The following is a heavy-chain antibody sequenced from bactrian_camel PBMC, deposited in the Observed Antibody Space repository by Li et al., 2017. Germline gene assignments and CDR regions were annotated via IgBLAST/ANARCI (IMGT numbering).Heavy chain of an antibody. CDR2: IDNDEST. CDR1: GYSFRSNC. Sequence: HVQLVESGGGSVQAGGTLRLSCAHSGYSFRSNCMGWFRQAPGKEREIVATIDNDESTAYAESVKGRFTISRDNAKNTLYLQMNSLKPEDTAVYYCAADRGSGGYCTLRAYLFLYWGQGTQITVS. J-gene: IGHJ4*01. D-gene: IGHD2*01. CDR3: AADRGSGGYCTLRAYLFLY. V-gene: IGHV3S57*01.